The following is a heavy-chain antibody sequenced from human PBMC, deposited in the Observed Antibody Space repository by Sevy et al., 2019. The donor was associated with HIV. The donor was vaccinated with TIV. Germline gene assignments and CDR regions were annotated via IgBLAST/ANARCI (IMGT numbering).Heavy chain of an antibody. CDR2: INGGGGST. D-gene: IGHD3-3*01. CDR1: GFRFSAFG. CDR3: AKAPYYDFWSHNYNNWFYP. V-gene: IGHV3-23*01. J-gene: IGHJ5*02. Sequence: GGSLRLSCVASGFRFSAFGMAWVRQAAGEGLEWVSGINGGGGSTYYRNSVKGRFTVSRDNSKNTVYLQMNSLRADDTAVYYCAKAPYYDFWSHNYNNWFYPWGQGTLVTVSS.